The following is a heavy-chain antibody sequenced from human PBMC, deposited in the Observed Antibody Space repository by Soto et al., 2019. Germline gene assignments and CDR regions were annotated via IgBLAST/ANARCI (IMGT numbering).Heavy chain of an antibody. CDR3: ARDYYGGNSRYFDL. V-gene: IGHV3-66*01. J-gene: IGHJ2*01. CDR1: GFTVSSHY. Sequence: EVQLVESGGGLVQPGGSLRLSCAASGFTVSSHYMSWVRQAPGKGLEWVSVIYSGGSTYYTDSVKGRFTISRDNSKNTRFLQMNSLRAEDTAVYYCARDYYGGNSRYFDLWGRGTLVTVSS. CDR2: IYSGGST. D-gene: IGHD2-21*02.